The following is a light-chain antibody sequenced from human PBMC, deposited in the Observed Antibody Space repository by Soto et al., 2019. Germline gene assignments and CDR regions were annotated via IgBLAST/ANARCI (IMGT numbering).Light chain of an antibody. CDR2: GAS. CDR1: LSISSW. CDR3: QHYSSSSPT. J-gene: IGKJ2*01. Sequence: DIQMTQSPSTLSASVGDRVTITFRASLSISSWLAWYQQKPGKAPKLLIYGASSLEIGVPSRFSGSGSVTEFTRTIDSLQPDDFATYYCQHYSSSSPTFGQGTKMEIK. V-gene: IGKV1-5*01.